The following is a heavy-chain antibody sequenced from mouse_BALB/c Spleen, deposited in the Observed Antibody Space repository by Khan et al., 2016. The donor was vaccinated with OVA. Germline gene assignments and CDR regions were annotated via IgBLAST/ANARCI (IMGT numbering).Heavy chain of an antibody. CDR1: GYSFTSYY. Sequence: EVQLQQSGPELMKPGASVKISCKASGYSFTSYYIHWVMQSHGKSLEWIGYIDPFSGGPTYNQKFKGKATLTVDKSSSTAYIHLSSLTSEDSAVYYCTIHGYVAWFTYWGQGTLVTVSA. CDR2: IDPFSGGP. D-gene: IGHD2-2*01. CDR3: TIHGYVAWFTY. J-gene: IGHJ3*01. V-gene: IGHV1S135*01.